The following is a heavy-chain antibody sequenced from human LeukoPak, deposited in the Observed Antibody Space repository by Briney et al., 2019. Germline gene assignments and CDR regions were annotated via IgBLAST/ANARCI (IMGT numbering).Heavy chain of an antibody. D-gene: IGHD3-10*01. CDR1: GFTFSGFS. CDR2: ISSRSSNI. V-gene: IGHV3-21*01. CDR3: ARVGEQLGFDY. Sequence: PGGSLRLSCAASGFTFSGFSMNWVRQTPGKGLEWVSSISSRSSNIYYADSMKGRFTISRDNAKNSLYLQMNSLRAEDTAVYYCARVGEQLGFDYWGQGTLVTVPS. J-gene: IGHJ4*02.